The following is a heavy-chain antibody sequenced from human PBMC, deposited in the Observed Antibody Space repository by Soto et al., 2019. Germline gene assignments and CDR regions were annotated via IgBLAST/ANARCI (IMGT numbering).Heavy chain of an antibody. J-gene: IGHJ5*02. Sequence: GGSLRLSCAASGFTFSSYGMHWVRQAPGKGLEWVAVISYDGSNKYYADSVKGRFTISRDNSKNTLYLQMNSLRAEDTAVYYCAKDGSLYYDFWSGYQINWFDPWGQGTLVTVSS. D-gene: IGHD3-3*01. V-gene: IGHV3-30*18. CDR2: ISYDGSNK. CDR1: GFTFSSYG. CDR3: AKDGSLYYDFWSGYQINWFDP.